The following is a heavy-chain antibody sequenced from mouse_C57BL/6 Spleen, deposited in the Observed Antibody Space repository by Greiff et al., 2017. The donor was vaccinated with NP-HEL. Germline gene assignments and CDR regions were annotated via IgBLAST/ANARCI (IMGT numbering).Heavy chain of an antibody. CDR3: ARGDYDGYYVGYYFDY. Sequence: QVQLKQSGAELARPGASVKLSCKASGYTFTSYGISWVKQRTGQGLEWIGEIYPRSGNTYYNEKFKGKATLTADKSSSTAYMELRSLTSEDSAVYFCARGDYDGYYVGYYFDYWGQGTTLTVSS. D-gene: IGHD2-3*01. V-gene: IGHV1-81*01. CDR2: IYPRSGNT. CDR1: GYTFTSYG. J-gene: IGHJ2*01.